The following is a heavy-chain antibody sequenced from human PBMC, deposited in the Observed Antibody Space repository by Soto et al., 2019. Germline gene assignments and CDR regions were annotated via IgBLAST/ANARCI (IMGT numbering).Heavy chain of an antibody. D-gene: IGHD5-18*01. CDR2: IYHSGST. Sequence: TSETLSLTCAVSGGSISSGGYSWSWIRQPPGKGLEWIGYIYHSGSTYYNPSLKSRVTISVDRSKNQFSLKLSSVTAADTAVYYCARGGYSYEASYFQHWGQGTLVTVSS. J-gene: IGHJ1*01. CDR3: ARGGYSYEASYFQH. V-gene: IGHV4-30-2*01. CDR1: GGSISSGGYS.